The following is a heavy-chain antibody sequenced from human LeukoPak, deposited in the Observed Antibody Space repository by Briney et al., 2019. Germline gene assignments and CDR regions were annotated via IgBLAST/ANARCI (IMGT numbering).Heavy chain of an antibody. D-gene: IGHD3-22*01. CDR2: ISSSSSYI. CDR3: ASQPDYYDSSGYESN. Sequence: GGSLRLSRAASGFTFSSYSMNWVRQAPGKGLEWVSSISSSSSYIYYADSVKGRFTISRDNAKNSLYLQMNSLRAEDTAVYYCASQPDYYDSSGYESNWGQGTLVTVSS. V-gene: IGHV3-21*01. J-gene: IGHJ4*02. CDR1: GFTFSSYS.